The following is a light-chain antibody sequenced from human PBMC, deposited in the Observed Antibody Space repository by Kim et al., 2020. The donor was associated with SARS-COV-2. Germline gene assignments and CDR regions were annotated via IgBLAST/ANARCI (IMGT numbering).Light chain of an antibody. CDR3: QQRVT. V-gene: IGKV3-11*01. J-gene: IGKJ4*01. CDR1: QSVSSY. Sequence: ATLSLSPGERATLHCRASQSVSSYLAWYQQKPGQAPRLLIYDASNRATGSPARFSGSGSGTDFTLTISSLEPEDFAVYYCQQRVTFGGGTKVDIK. CDR2: DAS.